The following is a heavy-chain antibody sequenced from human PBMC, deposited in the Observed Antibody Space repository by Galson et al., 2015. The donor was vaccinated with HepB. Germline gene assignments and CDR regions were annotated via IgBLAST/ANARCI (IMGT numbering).Heavy chain of an antibody. CDR2: ITISSTSI. J-gene: IGHJ4*02. CDR3: VRHDVTTDALDY. CDR1: GFSFSTYS. Sequence: SLRLSCAASGFSFSTYSMNWVRQAPGKGLEWISFITISSTSIYYADSVKGRFTISRDNAKNSLYLQMNSLRAEDTAVYFCVRHDVTTDALDYWGQGALVTVSS. V-gene: IGHV3-48*04. D-gene: IGHD3-22*01.